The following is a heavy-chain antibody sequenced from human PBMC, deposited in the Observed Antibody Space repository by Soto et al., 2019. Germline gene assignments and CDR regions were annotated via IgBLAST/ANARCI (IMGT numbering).Heavy chain of an antibody. Sequence: SDTVSLTCTVSGGSISNGYYYWSWVRQNTGKGLEWIGHIYHSGRTYYNPSLKSHVTISVDTSMNQFSLNLSSMTAADTAVYYCARWVEVSLDYFDSWGQGTPVTVSS. CDR1: GGSISNGYYY. CDR2: IYHSGRT. V-gene: IGHV4-31*01. J-gene: IGHJ4*02. D-gene: IGHD2-15*01. CDR3: ARWVEVSLDYFDS.